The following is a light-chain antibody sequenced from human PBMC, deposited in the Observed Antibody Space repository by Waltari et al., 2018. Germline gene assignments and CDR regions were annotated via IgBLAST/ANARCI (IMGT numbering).Light chain of an antibody. V-gene: IGKV3-15*01. CDR3: QQYNHWPPIT. CDR1: QSITSN. Sequence: EILMTQSPVTLSVSPGERATLSCRASQSITSNLAWYQQKPGQALRLLIYDASTMAPSTPARFRGSGSGTELTLTISSLQSEDYAVYYCQQYNHWPPITFGQGTRLEIK. J-gene: IGKJ5*01. CDR2: DAS.